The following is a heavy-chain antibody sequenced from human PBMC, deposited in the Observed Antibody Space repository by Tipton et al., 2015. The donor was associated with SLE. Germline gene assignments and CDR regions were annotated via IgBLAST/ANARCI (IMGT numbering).Heavy chain of an antibody. V-gene: IGHV1-8*02. Sequence: QSGAEVKKPGASVKVSCKASGYSFTSYDINWVRQATGQGLEWMGWINPNSGNTDYAQKFQGRVTMTRDTSITTAYMELSSLRSEDTADNYCVRRRGCYNWFNRWGQGSLFTV. CDR3: VRRRGCYNWFNR. D-gene: IGHD4/OR15-4a*01. CDR1: GYSFTSYD. J-gene: IGHJ5*02. CDR2: INPNSGNT.